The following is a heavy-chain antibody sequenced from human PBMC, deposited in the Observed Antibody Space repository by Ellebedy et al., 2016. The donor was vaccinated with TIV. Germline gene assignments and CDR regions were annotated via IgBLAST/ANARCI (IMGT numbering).Heavy chain of an antibody. CDR3: ARGGSSGSSDY. V-gene: IGHV3-30*03. J-gene: IGHJ4*02. D-gene: IGHD3-10*01. CDR1: GFTFRSHG. Sequence: GGSLRLXCVASGFTFRSHGIYWVRQAPGKGLEWVAVISSDGSNKYYADSVKGRFTISRDNSKNTLYLQMNSLRTDDMAVYYCARGGSSGSSDYWGQGTLGTVSS. CDR2: ISSDGSNK.